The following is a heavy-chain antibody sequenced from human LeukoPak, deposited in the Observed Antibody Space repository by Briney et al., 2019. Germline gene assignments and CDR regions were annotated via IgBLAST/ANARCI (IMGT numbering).Heavy chain of an antibody. CDR1: GFTFSSYA. CDR2: ISYDGSNK. Sequence: GRSLRLSCAASGFTFSSYAMHWVRQAPGKGLEWVAVISYDGSNKYYADSVKGRFTISRDNSKNTLYLQMNSLRAEDTAVYYCASLLYGDLTHFDYWGQGTLVTDSS. D-gene: IGHD4-17*01. V-gene: IGHV3-30-3*01. CDR3: ASLLYGDLTHFDY. J-gene: IGHJ4*02.